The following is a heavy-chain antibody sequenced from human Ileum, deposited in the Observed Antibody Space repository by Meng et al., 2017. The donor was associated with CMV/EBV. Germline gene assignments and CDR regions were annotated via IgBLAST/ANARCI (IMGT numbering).Heavy chain of an antibody. Sequence: QVQKQESGPGRLKPLATPYLPSIVSGASIKNYNWNWVRQPAGQGLEWIGLIQVIGHTVYNPSLKSRVTVSLDASKSQFSLTLNSVTAADTATYYCAGSRPGGGACDYWGQGILVTVSS. CDR2: IQVIGHT. CDR1: GASIKNYN. J-gene: IGHJ4*02. CDR3: AGSRPGGGACDY. D-gene: IGHD3-16*01. V-gene: IGHV4-4*07.